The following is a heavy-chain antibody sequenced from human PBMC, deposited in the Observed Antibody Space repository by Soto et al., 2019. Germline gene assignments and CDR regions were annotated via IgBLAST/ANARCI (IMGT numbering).Heavy chain of an antibody. J-gene: IGHJ4*02. CDR1: GYTFTSYD. CDR2: MNPNSGNT. CDR3: ARGRYCSGGSCYYLDY. V-gene: IGHV1-8*01. Sequence: ASVKVSCKASGYTFTSYDINWVRQATGQGLEWMGWMNPNSGNTGYAQKFQGRVTMTRNTSISTAYMELSSLRSEDTAVYYCARGRYCSGGSCYYLDYWGQGTLVTVSS. D-gene: IGHD2-15*01.